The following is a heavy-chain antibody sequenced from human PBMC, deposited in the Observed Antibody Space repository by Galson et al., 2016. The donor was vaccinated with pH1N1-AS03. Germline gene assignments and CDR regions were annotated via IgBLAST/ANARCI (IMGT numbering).Heavy chain of an antibody. CDR3: VHRRRTITVASVFDY. CDR2: IHWDDDK. V-gene: IGHV2-5*02. D-gene: IGHD5-12*01. Sequence: PALVKPTQTLTLTCTFSGFSLSTSGEGVGWIRQPPGKALEWLTLIHWDDDKRYSPSLRTRLTITKDTPKNQEVLTMTNMDPVDTATYFCVHRRRTITVASVFDYWGQGALVTVSS. J-gene: IGHJ4*02. CDR1: GFSLSTSGEG.